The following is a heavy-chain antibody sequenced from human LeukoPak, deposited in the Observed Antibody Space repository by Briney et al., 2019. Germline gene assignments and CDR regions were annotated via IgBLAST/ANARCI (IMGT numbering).Heavy chain of an antibody. CDR1: GGSISSYSYY. D-gene: IGHD1-26*01. J-gene: IGHJ4*02. V-gene: IGHV4-61*02. CDR3: ARDREVGATGYYFDY. Sequence: PSETLSPTCTVSGGSISSYSYYWSWIRQPAGKGLEWIGRIYTSGSTTYNSSLKSRVTISLDTSKNHFSLRLSSVTAADTAVYYCARDREVGATGYYFDYWGQGTLVTVSS. CDR2: IYTSGST.